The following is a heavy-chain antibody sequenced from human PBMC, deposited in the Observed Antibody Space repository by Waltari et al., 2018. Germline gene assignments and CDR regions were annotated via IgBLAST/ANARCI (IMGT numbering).Heavy chain of an antibody. CDR2: VEPEDGAT. V-gene: IGHV1-69-2*01. Sequence: EVQLVQSGAEVKKPGATVKISCKVSGYTFTDYYMHWVQQAPGKGLEWMGLVEPEDGATIYAEKFQGRVTITADTSTDTAYMELSSLRSEDTAVYYCATDLHDYIWGSYRELDYWGQGTLVTVSS. CDR3: ATDLHDYIWGSYRELDY. D-gene: IGHD3-16*02. CDR1: GYTFTDYY. J-gene: IGHJ4*02.